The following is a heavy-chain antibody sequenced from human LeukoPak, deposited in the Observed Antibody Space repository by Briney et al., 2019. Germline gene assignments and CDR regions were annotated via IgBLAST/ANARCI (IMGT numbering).Heavy chain of an antibody. D-gene: IGHD5-18*01. CDR3: ARRGADTFIIDS. Sequence: PGESLKISCKGSGYNFGRYWIGWVRQMPGRGLEWVGVIYPGDSHAIYSPSFQGQVTISADKSISTAYLEWGGLTTSDTAMYYCARRGADTFIIDSWGQGTLVTVSS. CDR1: GYNFGRYW. CDR2: IYPGDSHA. V-gene: IGHV5-51*01. J-gene: IGHJ4*02.